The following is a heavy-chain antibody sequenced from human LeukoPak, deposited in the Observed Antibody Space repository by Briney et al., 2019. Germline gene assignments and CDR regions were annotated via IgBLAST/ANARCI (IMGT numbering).Heavy chain of an antibody. V-gene: IGHV3-48*04. CDR1: GFTFSSYS. CDR2: ISSSSSTI. CDR3: ARALYSSSLDY. J-gene: IGHJ4*02. Sequence: GGSLRLSCAASGFTFSSYSMNWVRQAPGKGLEWVSYISSSSSTIYYADSVKGRFTISRDNAKNSLYLQMNSLRAEDTAVYYCARALYSSSLDYWGQGTLVTVSS. D-gene: IGHD6-13*01.